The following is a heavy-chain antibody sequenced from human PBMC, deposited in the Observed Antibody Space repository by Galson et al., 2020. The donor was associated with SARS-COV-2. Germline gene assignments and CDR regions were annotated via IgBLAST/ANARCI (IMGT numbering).Heavy chain of an antibody. CDR1: GCTFGNYS. J-gene: IGHJ6*02. Sequence: ASVQDSCKASGCTFGNYSIHCMRQAPGQELEWMGWLDPHTADRNAAQKFQGRHTLSRDTAINTAYMQLSRLRSDDTAVYFGARDLTERVMYGMAVWGQGTTVIVSS. CDR3: ARDLTERVMYGMAV. V-gene: IGHV1-2*02. CDR2: LDPHTADR. D-gene: IGHD3-9*01.